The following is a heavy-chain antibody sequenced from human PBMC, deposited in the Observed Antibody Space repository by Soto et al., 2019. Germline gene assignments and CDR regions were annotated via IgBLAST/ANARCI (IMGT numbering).Heavy chain of an antibody. CDR2: IKQDGSEK. D-gene: IGHD6-13*01. Sequence: GGSLRLSCAASGFTFSSYWMSWVRQAPGKGLEWVANIKQDGSEKYYVDSVKGRFTISRDNAKNSLYLQMNSLRAEDTVVYYCARTEVRIAADLDYWGQGTLVTVSS. V-gene: IGHV3-7*01. CDR1: GFTFSSYW. CDR3: ARTEVRIAADLDY. J-gene: IGHJ4*02.